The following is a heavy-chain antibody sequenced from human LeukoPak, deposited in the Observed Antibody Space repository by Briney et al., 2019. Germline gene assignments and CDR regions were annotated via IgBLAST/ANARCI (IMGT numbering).Heavy chain of an antibody. V-gene: IGHV1-2*02. D-gene: IGHD4-17*01. Sequence: ASLKVSCKASGYTFTGYYMHWVRQAPGQGLEWMGWINPNSGGTNYAQKFQGRVTMTRDTSISTAYMELTRLRSDDAAVYYCARDNGDYWFDCWGQGTLVTVSS. J-gene: IGHJ4*02. CDR2: INPNSGGT. CDR3: ARDNGDYWFDC. CDR1: GYTFTGYY.